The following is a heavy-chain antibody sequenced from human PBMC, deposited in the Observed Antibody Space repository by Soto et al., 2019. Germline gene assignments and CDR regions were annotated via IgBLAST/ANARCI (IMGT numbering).Heavy chain of an antibody. J-gene: IGHJ6*02. D-gene: IGHD6-13*01. CDR2: IYYSGST. V-gene: IGHV4-61*08. CDR3: ARDTATGTGVYYFYGMDV. CDR1: GGSISSGGYY. Sequence: SETLSLTCTVSGGSISSGGYYWNWIRQHPGKGLEWIGYIYYSGSTNYNPSLKSRVTISVDPSKNQFSLKLRSVTAADTAVYYCARDTATGTGVYYFYGMDVWGQGTTVTVSS.